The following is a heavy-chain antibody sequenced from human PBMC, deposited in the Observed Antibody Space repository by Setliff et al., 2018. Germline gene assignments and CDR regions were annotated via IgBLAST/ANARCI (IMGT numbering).Heavy chain of an antibody. V-gene: IGHV4-39*01. D-gene: IGHD1-1*01. CDR1: GDSISSSRYY. CDR2: IYYSGTT. Sequence: PSETLSLTCTVSGDSISSSRYYWAWIRQPPGKGLEWIGNIYYSGTTYSNPSLKSRVTMSVDTSKNQFSLRLNSVTASDTAVYYCATTGTYRYFDYWGQGFLVTVSS. CDR3: ATTGTYRYFDY. J-gene: IGHJ4*02.